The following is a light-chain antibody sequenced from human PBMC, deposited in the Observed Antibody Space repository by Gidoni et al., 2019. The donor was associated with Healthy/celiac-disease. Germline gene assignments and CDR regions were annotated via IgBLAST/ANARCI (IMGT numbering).Light chain of an antibody. CDR3: CSYAGSYTFHVV. CDR2: DVS. CDR1: SSDVGGYNY. Sequence: QSALTQPRSVSGSPGQSVTISCTGTSSDVGGYNYVSWYQQHPGKAPKLMIYDVSKRPSGVPDRFSVSTSGNTASLTISGLQAEDEADYYCCSYAGSYTFHVVFGGGTKLTVL. J-gene: IGLJ2*01. V-gene: IGLV2-11*01.